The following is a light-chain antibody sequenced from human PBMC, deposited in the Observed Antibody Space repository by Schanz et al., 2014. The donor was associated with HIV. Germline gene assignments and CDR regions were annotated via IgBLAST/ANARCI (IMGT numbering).Light chain of an antibody. CDR3: QQYNAWPQ. V-gene: IGKV3-15*01. J-gene: IGKJ1*01. Sequence: EIVLTQSPATLSASPGERVILSCRASQSVRSNLAWFQQKPGQAPRLLIYGASTRATGVPDRFRGNGSGTEFTLTISSLQSEDFAVYYCQQYNAWPQFGQGTKVEI. CDR1: QSVRSN. CDR2: GAS.